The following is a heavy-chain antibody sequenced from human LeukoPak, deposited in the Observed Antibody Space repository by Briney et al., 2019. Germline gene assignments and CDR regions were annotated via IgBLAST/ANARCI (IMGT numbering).Heavy chain of an antibody. V-gene: IGHV3-7*01. CDR3: GRGRPFDF. CDR1: GFTFSSYS. J-gene: IGHJ4*02. CDR2: INRDGSEK. Sequence: GGSLRLSCAASGFTFSSYSMSWVRQAPGKGLEWVANINRDGSEKYSVDSVKGRFTISRDNAKNSLYLQMNSLRAEDTAVYYCGRGRPFDFWGRGTLVTVSS.